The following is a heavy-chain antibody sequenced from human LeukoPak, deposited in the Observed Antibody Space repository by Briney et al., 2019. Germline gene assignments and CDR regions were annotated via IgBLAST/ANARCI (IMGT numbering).Heavy chain of an antibody. CDR1: GFTFSSYS. V-gene: IGHV3-21*01. CDR3: ARAGYSSSYPMDA. CDR2: ISSSSSYI. D-gene: IGHD6-19*01. J-gene: IGHJ6*02. Sequence: GGSLRLSCAASGFTFSSYSMNWVRQAPGKGLEWVSSISSSSSYIYYADSVKGRFTISRDNAKNSLYLQMNSLRAEDTAVYYCARAGYSSSYPMDAWGQGTMVAVSS.